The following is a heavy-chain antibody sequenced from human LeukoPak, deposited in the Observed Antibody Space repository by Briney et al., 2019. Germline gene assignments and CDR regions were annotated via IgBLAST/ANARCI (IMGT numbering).Heavy chain of an antibody. CDR1: GFTFSDAW. V-gene: IGHV3-15*01. CDR2: IKSKTAGGTI. J-gene: IGHJ4*02. CDR3: IKAAAGLFDY. D-gene: IGHD6-13*01. Sequence: GGSLRLSCAASGFTFSDAWMSWVRQAPGKGLEWVGRIKSKTAGGTIDYAAPVKGRFTISRDDPQNTLYLQMNSLKTEDTAVYYCIKAAAGLFDYWGQGTLVTVSS.